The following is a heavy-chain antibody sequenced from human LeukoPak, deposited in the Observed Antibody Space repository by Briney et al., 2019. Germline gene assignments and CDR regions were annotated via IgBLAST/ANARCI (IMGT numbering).Heavy chain of an antibody. V-gene: IGHV1-2*02. Sequence: ASVKVSCKASGYTFTGYYMHWVRQAPGQGLEWMGWINPNSGGTNYAQKFQGRVTMTRDTSISTAYMELSRLRPDDTAVYYCAREVGAADCFDYWGQGTLVTVSS. J-gene: IGHJ4*02. CDR1: GYTFTGYY. D-gene: IGHD2-15*01. CDR3: AREVGAADCFDY. CDR2: INPNSGGT.